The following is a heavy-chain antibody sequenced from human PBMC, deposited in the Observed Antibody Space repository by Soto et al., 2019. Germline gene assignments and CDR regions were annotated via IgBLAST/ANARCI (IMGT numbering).Heavy chain of an antibody. CDR1: GYTFTSYA. CDR2: INAGNGNT. D-gene: IGHD4-4*01. Sequence: QVQLVQSGAEVKKPGASVKVSCKASGYTFTSYAMHWVRPAPGQRLAWMGWINAGNGNTKYSQKFQGRVTITRDTSASTAYMELSSLRSEDTAVYYCAIYSTVTTTYYYGMDVWGQGTTVTVSS. CDR3: AIYSTVTTTYYYGMDV. V-gene: IGHV1-3*01. J-gene: IGHJ6*02.